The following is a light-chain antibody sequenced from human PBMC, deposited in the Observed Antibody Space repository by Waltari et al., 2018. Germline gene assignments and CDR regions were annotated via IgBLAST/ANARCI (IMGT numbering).Light chain of an antibody. Sequence: FMLTQPHSVSESPGKRVTISCTRSRGSIVSNSVQWYPQRPGRAPTMSNCENNRRPSDVPELLSVSFSSSSNSASLVISGVKTEDEADYYCQSYNSTGWVFGGGTKLTVL. CDR1: RGSIVSNS. CDR3: QSYNSTGWV. J-gene: IGLJ3*02. V-gene: IGLV6-57*03. CDR2: ENN.